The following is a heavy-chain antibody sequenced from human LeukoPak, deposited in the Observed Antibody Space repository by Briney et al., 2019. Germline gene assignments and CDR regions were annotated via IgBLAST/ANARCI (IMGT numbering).Heavy chain of an antibody. V-gene: IGHV3-64*01. CDR1: GFTFSTYV. CDR3: ARVSTNDRRNAFDI. Sequence: PGGSLRLSCAASGFTFSTYVMQWVRQAPGKGLEYVSAITGDGGYTYYANSVKGGFTISRDNSKKTLYLQMGSLRADDMAVYYCARVSTNDRRNAFDIWGQGTMVTVSS. CDR2: ITGDGGYT. J-gene: IGHJ3*02. D-gene: IGHD2-8*01.